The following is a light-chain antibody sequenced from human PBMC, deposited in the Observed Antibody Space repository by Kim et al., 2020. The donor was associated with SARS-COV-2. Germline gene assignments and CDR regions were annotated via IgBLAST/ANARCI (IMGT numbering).Light chain of an antibody. CDR2: DVT. V-gene: IGLV2-11*01. Sequence: QSALTQPRSVSGSPGQSVTISCTGTSSDVGGYNYVSWYQQHPGKAPKVMIYDVTKRPSGVPDHFSGSKSGNTASLTISGLQAEDEADYYCCSYAGSYTFVVFGGGTQLTVL. J-gene: IGLJ2*01. CDR1: SSDVGGYNY. CDR3: CSYAGSYTFVV.